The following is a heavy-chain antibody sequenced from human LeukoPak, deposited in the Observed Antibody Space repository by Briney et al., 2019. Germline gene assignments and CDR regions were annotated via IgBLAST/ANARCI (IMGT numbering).Heavy chain of an antibody. V-gene: IGHV3-66*01. Sequence: AGGSLRLSCAASGFTVSSNYMSWVRQAPGKGLEWVSVIYSGGSTYYADSVKGRFTISRDNSKNTLYLQMNSLRAEDTAVYYCARGYYYGSGSYTGWAAFDYWGQGTLVTVSS. J-gene: IGHJ4*02. CDR2: IYSGGST. CDR1: GFTVSSNY. CDR3: ARGYYYGSGSYTGWAAFDY. D-gene: IGHD3-10*01.